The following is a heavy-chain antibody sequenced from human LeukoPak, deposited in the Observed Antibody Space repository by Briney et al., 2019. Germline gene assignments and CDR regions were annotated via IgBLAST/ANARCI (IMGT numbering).Heavy chain of an antibody. D-gene: IGHD2-2*01. V-gene: IGHV1-2*02. CDR1: GYTFTGYY. CDR2: VNPNSGGT. J-gene: IGHJ4*02. Sequence: ASVKVPCKASGYTFTGYYMHWVRQAPGQGLEWMGWVNPNSGGTNYAQKFQGRVTMTRDTSISTAYMELSRLRSDDTAVYHCARDFLYCSSTSCLRGYSYGYWFDYWGQGTLVTVSS. CDR3: ARDFLYCSSTSCLRGYSYGYWFDY.